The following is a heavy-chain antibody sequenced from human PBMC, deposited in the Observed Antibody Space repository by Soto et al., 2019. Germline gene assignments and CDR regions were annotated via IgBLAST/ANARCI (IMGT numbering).Heavy chain of an antibody. CDR2: IYYGGST. Sequence: SETLSLTCTVSGCAISSYDWSWIRQPPGKGLEWSGYIYYGGSTHYNRSLKSRVTISVDTSQNQFSLKQSSVTAADTAVYYCAREITRPLIWFDPWGQGPLVTVSS. J-gene: IGHJ5*02. V-gene: IGHV4-59*01. D-gene: IGHD1-20*01. CDR1: GCAISSYD. CDR3: AREITRPLIWFDP.